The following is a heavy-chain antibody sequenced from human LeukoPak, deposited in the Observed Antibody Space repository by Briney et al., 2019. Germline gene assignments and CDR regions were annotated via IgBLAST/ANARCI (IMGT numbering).Heavy chain of an antibody. CDR3: ARARRGPPDEVTIFGVVISNYFDY. CDR1: GGSFSGYY. Sequence: PSETLSLTCAVYGGSFSGYYWSWIRQPPGKGLEWIGEINHSGSTNYNPSLKSRVTVSVDTSKNQFSLKLSSVTAADTAVYYCARARRGPPDEVTIFGVVISNYFDYWGQGTLVTVSS. J-gene: IGHJ4*02. V-gene: IGHV4-34*01. CDR2: INHSGST. D-gene: IGHD3-3*01.